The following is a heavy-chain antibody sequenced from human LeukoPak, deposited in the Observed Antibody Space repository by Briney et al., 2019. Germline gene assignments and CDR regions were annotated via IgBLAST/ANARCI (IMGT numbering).Heavy chain of an antibody. CDR1: GYTFTSYA. V-gene: IGHV1-3*01. CDR2: INAGNGNT. Sequence: ASVKVSRKASGYTFTSYAMHWVRQAPGQRLEWMGWINAGNGNTKYSQKFRGRVTITRDTSASTAYMELSSLRSEDTAVYYCASYNWGSLDAFDIWGQGTMVTVSS. D-gene: IGHD1-1*01. CDR3: ASYNWGSLDAFDI. J-gene: IGHJ3*02.